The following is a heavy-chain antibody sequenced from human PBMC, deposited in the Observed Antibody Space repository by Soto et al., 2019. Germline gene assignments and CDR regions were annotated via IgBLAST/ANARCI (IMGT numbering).Heavy chain of an antibody. CDR1: GFTFSSYW. V-gene: IGHV3-74*01. J-gene: IGHJ4*02. CDR2: INSDGSST. D-gene: IGHD3-22*01. CDR3: ARDYDSSGPADY. Sequence: PGGSLRLSCAASGFTFSSYWMHWVRQAPGEGLVWVSRINSDGSSTSYADSVKGRFTISRDNAKNTLYLQMNSLRAEDTAVYYCARDYDSSGPADYWGQGTLVTVSS.